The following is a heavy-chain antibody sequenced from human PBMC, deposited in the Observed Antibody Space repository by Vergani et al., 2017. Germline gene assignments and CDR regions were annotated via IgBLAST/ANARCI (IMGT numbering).Heavy chain of an antibody. V-gene: IGHV1-2*02. CDR1: GYTFTGYY. CDR3: ARMQALGPGGYYFDY. J-gene: IGHJ4*02. D-gene: IGHD3-16*01. CDR2: INPNSGGT. Sequence: QVQLVQSGAEVKKPGASVKVSCKASGYTFTGYYMHWVRQAPGQGLEWMGWINPNSGGTNYAQKFQGRVTMTRDTSISTAYMELSRLRSDDTAVYCCARMQALGPGGYYFDYWGQGTLVTVSS.